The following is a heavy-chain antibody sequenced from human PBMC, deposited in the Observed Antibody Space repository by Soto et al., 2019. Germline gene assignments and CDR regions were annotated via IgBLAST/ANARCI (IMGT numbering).Heavy chain of an antibody. J-gene: IGHJ5*02. V-gene: IGHV4-31*03. CDR3: ARGIAAAGTPGGWFDP. CDR1: GGSITRGGYY. CDR2: IYNSGTT. Sequence: PSETLSLTCTVSGGSITRGGYYWSWIRQHPGKGLEWIGYIYNSGTTYYNPSLKSRVTISVDTSKNQFSLKLTSVTAADTAVYYCARGIAAAGTPGGWFDPWGQGTLVTVS. D-gene: IGHD6-13*01.